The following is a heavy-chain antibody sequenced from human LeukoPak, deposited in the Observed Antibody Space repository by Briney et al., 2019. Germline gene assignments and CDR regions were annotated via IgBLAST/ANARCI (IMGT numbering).Heavy chain of an antibody. Sequence: ASLEVSCKVSGYTLTKLSMHWVRQAPGKGLEWMGGFDPEDGETIYAQKFQGRVTMTEDTSTDTAYMELSSLRSEDTAVYYCATGYSSGWHDYWGQGTLVTVSS. D-gene: IGHD6-19*01. V-gene: IGHV1-24*01. CDR2: FDPEDGET. CDR1: GYTLTKLS. CDR3: ATGYSSGWHDY. J-gene: IGHJ4*02.